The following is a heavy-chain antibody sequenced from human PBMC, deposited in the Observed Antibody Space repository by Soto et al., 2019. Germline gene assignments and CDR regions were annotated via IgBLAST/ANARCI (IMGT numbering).Heavy chain of an antibody. V-gene: IGHV4-34*01. CDR1: GGFVSSGSYY. D-gene: IGHD1-1*01. CDR2: MSHSGGT. Sequence: QVQLQQWGAGLLKPSETLSLTCAVYGGFVSSGSYYWSWIRQPPGKGLEWIGEMSHSGGTHFNPPLKCRVTVTVATSKNKFSRTVSAVTAAVMALYYCARVERGTATTVVDACDIWGPGTMVTVSS. J-gene: IGHJ3*02. CDR3: ARVERGTATTVVDACDI.